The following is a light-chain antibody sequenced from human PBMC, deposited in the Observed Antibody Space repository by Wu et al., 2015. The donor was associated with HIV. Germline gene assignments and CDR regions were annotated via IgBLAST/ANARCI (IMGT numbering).Light chain of an antibody. Sequence: EIVMTQSPATLSVSAGERATLSCRASQSISNNLAWYQQKPGQAPRLLIYGVSSRATGIPDRFSGSGSGTDFTLTIDSLEPEDFAVYYCQQRGDTPRTFGRGTEVEVK. CDR3: QQRGDTPRT. J-gene: IGKJ1*01. CDR2: GVS. CDR1: QSISNN. V-gene: IGKV3D-15*01.